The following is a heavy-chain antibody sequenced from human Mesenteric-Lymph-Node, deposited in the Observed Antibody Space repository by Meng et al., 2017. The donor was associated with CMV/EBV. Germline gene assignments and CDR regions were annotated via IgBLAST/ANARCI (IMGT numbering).Heavy chain of an antibody. CDR3: ARDLGFGELLFDY. Sequence: KGSGYTCTSYGISWVRQAPGQGLEWMGWISAYNGNTNYAQKLQGRVTMTTDTSTSTAYMELRSLRSDDTAVYYCARDLGFGELLFDYWGQGTLVTVSS. J-gene: IGHJ4*02. D-gene: IGHD3-10*01. CDR1: GYTCTSYG. CDR2: ISAYNGNT. V-gene: IGHV1-18*01.